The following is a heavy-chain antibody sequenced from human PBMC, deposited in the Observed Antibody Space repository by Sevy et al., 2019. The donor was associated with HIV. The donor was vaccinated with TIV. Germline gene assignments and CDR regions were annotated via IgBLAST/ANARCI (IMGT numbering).Heavy chain of an antibody. J-gene: IGHJ6*02. V-gene: IGHV1-18*01. Sequence: ASVKVSCKASGYTFTSYGISWVRQAPGQGLEWMGGISAYNGNTNNAQKLQGRVTMTTDTSTSTAYMEARSLRSDDTAVYYCARDRGVYYGSGSYYYYYGMDVWGQGTTVTVSS. CDR2: ISAYNGNT. D-gene: IGHD3-10*01. CDR3: ARDRGVYYGSGSYYYYYGMDV. CDR1: GYTFTSYG.